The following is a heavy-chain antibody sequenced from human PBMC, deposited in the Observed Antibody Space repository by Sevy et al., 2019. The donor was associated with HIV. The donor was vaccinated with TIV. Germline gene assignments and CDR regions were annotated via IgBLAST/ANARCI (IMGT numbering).Heavy chain of an antibody. Sequence: SETLSLTCTVSGGSISSYYWSWIRQPAGKGLEWIGRIYTSGSTNYNPSLKSRVTMSVDTSKNQFSLKLGSVTAADTVVYYCARDQYCSSTSCYRFDPWGQGTLVTVSS. CDR2: IYTSGST. J-gene: IGHJ5*02. CDR3: ARDQYCSSTSCYRFDP. V-gene: IGHV4-4*07. CDR1: GGSISSYY. D-gene: IGHD2-2*01.